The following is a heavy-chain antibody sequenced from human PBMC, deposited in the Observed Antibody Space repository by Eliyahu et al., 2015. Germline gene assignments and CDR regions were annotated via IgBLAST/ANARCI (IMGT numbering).Heavy chain of an antibody. V-gene: IGHV3-48*03. CDR3: ARGFRSGSYIGY. J-gene: IGHJ4*02. CDR1: GFTFSSXE. Sequence: EVQLVESGGGLVQPGGSLRLSGAAXGFTFSSXEMNWVRQAPGKGLEWVSYISSSGSAIYYADSVKGRFTISRDNANYSLYLQMNSLRAEDTAVYYCARGFRSGSYIGYWGQGTLVTVSS. CDR2: ISSSGSAI. D-gene: IGHD1-26*01.